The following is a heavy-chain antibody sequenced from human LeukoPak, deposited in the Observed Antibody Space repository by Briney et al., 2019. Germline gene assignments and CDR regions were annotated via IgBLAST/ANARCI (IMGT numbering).Heavy chain of an antibody. CDR2: IYYSGST. CDR3: ARRYCSGGHCYYFDS. V-gene: IGHV4-59*08. CDR1: GGSISSYY. D-gene: IGHD2-15*01. Sequence: PSETLSLTCTVSGGSISSYYWSWIRQPPGKGLEWIGYIYYSGSTNYYPSLNSRVTVSLDTSKNQFSLTVTSVTAADTAVYYCARRYCSGGHCYYFDSWGQGTLVTVSS. J-gene: IGHJ4*02.